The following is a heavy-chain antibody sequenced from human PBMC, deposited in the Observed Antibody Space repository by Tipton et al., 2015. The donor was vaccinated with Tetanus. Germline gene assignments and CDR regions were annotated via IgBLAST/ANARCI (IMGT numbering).Heavy chain of an antibody. CDR3: ARRGGDFLTGYYDS. D-gene: IGHD3-9*01. J-gene: IGHJ4*02. CDR1: GGSISSSNYY. Sequence: TLSLTCTVSGGSISSSNYYWGWIRQPPGKGLEWIGRIYYSGGTSYNPSLKSRVTISVDTSKNQFSLELNPVTAADTAVYYCARRGGDFLTGYYDSWGQGTLVTVSS. CDR2: IYYSGGT. V-gene: IGHV4-39*01.